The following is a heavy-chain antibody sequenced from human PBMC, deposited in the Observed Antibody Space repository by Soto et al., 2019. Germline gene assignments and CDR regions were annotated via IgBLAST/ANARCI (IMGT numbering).Heavy chain of an antibody. D-gene: IGHD6-13*01. J-gene: IGHJ4*02. CDR2: ISYDGSNK. V-gene: IGHV3-30*18. CDR3: AKVSGPYSSSWQDLDY. CDR1: GFTFSSYS. Sequence: VQLVESGGGLVKPGGSLRLSCAASGFTFSSYSMNWVRQAPGKGLEWVAVISYDGSNKYYADSVKGRFTISRDNSKNTLYLQMNSLRAEDTAVYYCAKVSGPYSSSWQDLDYWGQGTLVTVSS.